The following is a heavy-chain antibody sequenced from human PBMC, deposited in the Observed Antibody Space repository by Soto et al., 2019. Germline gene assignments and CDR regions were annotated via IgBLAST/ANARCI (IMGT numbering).Heavy chain of an antibody. D-gene: IGHD4-17*01. V-gene: IGHV1-18*01. Sequence: QVQLVQSGAEVKRPGASVKVSCKASGYSFPSSTISWVRQAPGQGLEWMGWINAYNGNTKYAQKLQGRFTMTTDTSTSTAYMALENLRSDDTAMYFCAIANYGDNDYWGQGPLVTVSS. CDR2: INAYNGNT. CDR3: AIANYGDNDY. J-gene: IGHJ4*02. CDR1: GYSFPSST.